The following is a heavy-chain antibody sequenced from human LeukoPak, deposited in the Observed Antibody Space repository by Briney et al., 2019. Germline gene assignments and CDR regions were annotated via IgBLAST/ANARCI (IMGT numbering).Heavy chain of an antibody. CDR1: GGTFSSYA. CDR2: IIPIFGTA. D-gene: IGHD2-15*01. V-gene: IGHV1-69*13. J-gene: IGHJ5*02. CDR3: ARKLGYCSGGSCSNWFDP. Sequence: SVKVSCKASGGTFSSYAISWVRQAPGQGLEWMGGIIPIFGTANYAQKFQGRVTITADESTSTAYMELSSLRSEDTAVYYCARKLGYCSGGSCSNWFDPWGPGTLVTVSS.